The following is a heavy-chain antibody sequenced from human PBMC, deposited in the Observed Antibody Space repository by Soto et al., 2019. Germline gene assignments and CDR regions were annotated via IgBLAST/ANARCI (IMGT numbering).Heavy chain of an antibody. V-gene: IGHV3-30*18. CDR1: GFTFSSYG. J-gene: IGHJ4*01. Sequence: GGSLRLSCVASGFTFSSYGIHWVRQAPGKGLEWVAVISSDGNTQYYANSVMGRFTISRDNPENTLYLQMDSLRPDDTAVYYCAKEIAVAGDLDYWGLGTLVTVSS. CDR2: ISSDGNTQ. D-gene: IGHD6-19*01. CDR3: AKEIAVAGDLDY.